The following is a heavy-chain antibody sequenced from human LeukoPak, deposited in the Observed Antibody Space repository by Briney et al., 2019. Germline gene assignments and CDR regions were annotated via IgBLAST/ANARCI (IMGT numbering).Heavy chain of an antibody. CDR1: GFTFSDYY. CDR2: ISSSGGTI. CDR3: ARANYDYVWGSYREGTYYFDY. Sequence: PGGSLRLSCAASGFTFSDYYMNWIRQAPGKGLEWVSYISSSGGTIYYADSVKGRFTISRDNAKNSLYLQMNSLRAEDTVVYYCARANYDYVWGSYREGTYYFDYWGQGTLVTVSS. J-gene: IGHJ4*02. V-gene: IGHV3-11*04. D-gene: IGHD3-16*02.